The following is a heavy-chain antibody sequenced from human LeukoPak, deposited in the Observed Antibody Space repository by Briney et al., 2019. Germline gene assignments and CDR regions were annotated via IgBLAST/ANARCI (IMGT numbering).Heavy chain of an antibody. V-gene: IGHV3-43*01. CDR2: ITWDGSTT. D-gene: IGHD3-22*01. CDR1: GFTFAHYM. Sequence: GGSLRLSCAASGFTFAHYMMHWVRQAPGKGLEGVSHITWDGSTTYYADPVKGRFTISRDNSKNSLYLQMNSLRSEDTALYYCAKDYGNYRGFDYWGQGTLVTVSS. CDR3: AKDYGNYRGFDY. J-gene: IGHJ4*02.